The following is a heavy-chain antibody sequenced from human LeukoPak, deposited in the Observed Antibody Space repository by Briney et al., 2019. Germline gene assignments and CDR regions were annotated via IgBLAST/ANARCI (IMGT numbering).Heavy chain of an antibody. V-gene: IGHV3-48*04. Sequence: PGGSLRLSCAASGFNVSSNFMNWVRQAPGKGLEWVSFISRSGHSASYADSVKGRFSISRDNARNSLYLEMNSLRVEDTAVYYCASGYNYGSHFDYWGQGTLVTVSS. CDR3: ASGYNYGSHFDY. CDR1: GFNVSSNF. CDR2: ISRSGHSA. D-gene: IGHD1-1*01. J-gene: IGHJ4*02.